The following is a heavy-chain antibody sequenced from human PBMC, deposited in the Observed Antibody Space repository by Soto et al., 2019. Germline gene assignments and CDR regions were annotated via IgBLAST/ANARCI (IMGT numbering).Heavy chain of an antibody. CDR2: ISAYDGNT. Sequence: ASVKVSCKASGYTFTSYGISWVRQAPGQGLEWVGWISAYDGNTDYAHKFRGRVTMTTDTSTNTAYMDLRSLRSDDTAVYYCARHNSQWPNWFDPWGQGTLVTVSS. V-gene: IGHV1-18*01. CDR1: GYTFTSYG. CDR3: ARHNSQWPNWFDP. D-gene: IGHD1-1*01. J-gene: IGHJ5*02.